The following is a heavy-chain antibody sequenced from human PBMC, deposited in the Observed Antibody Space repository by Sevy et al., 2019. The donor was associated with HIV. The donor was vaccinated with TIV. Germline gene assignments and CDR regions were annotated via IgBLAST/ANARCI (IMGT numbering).Heavy chain of an antibody. J-gene: IGHJ4*02. CDR1: GFDFSTYW. Sequence: GGSLRLSCAASGFDFSTYWMHGVRQAPGKGLVWVSRIMGDGSRRSHADSVKGRFTISRDNAKNTLYLQMNSLRAEDTALYFCARDPFGGYYFDHWGPGTLVTVSS. V-gene: IGHV3-74*01. CDR2: IMGDGSRR. D-gene: IGHD3-16*01. CDR3: ARDPFGGYYFDH.